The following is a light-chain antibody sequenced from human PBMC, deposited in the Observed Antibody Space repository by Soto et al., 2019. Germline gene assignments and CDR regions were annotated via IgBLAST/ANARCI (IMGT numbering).Light chain of an antibody. CDR3: QKYNSAPLT. CDR2: AAS. Sequence: DIQMTQSPSSLSASVGDRVSITCRASQGISNYLAWYQQKPGKVPEILIYAASTLRSGVPSRFSGGGSGTHFTLTVSSLQPGDVATYYCQKYNSAPLTFGGGTKVEIK. J-gene: IGKJ4*01. V-gene: IGKV1-27*01. CDR1: QGISNY.